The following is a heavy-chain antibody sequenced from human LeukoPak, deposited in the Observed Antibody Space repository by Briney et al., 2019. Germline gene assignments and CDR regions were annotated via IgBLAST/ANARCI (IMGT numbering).Heavy chain of an antibody. CDR1: GGSISSYY. CDR3: ARNGYYYDSSGPLQYYFDY. Sequence: SETLSLTCTVSGGSISSYYWSWIRQPPGKGLEWIGYIYYSGSTNYNPSLKSRVTISVDTSKNQFSLKLSSVTAADTAVYYCARNGYYYDSSGPLQYYFDYWGQGTLVTVSS. D-gene: IGHD3-22*01. J-gene: IGHJ4*02. V-gene: IGHV4-59*01. CDR2: IYYSGST.